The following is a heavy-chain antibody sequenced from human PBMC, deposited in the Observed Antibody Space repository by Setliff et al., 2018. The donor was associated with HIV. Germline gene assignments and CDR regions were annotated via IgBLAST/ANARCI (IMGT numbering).Heavy chain of an antibody. CDR1: EYTFTDYF. CDR3: ATDAFHDFLTGPTPGAFDI. Sequence: ASVKVSCKASEYTFTDYFIHWVRQAPGQGLEWMGWISPNNAGTRIPRTFRGRVTLTSDTSINTAYMELSSLRSEDTAVYYCATDAFHDFLTGPTPGAFDIWGQGTVVTVSS. V-gene: IGHV1-2*02. CDR2: ISPNNAGT. J-gene: IGHJ3*02. D-gene: IGHD3-9*01.